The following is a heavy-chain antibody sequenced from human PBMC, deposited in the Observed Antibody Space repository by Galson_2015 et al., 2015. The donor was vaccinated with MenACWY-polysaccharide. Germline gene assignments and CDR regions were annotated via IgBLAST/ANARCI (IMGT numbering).Heavy chain of an antibody. CDR3: ARYIYYNSSNSFGY. J-gene: IGHJ4*02. CDR2: INPNSGGT. Sequence: SVKVSCKASGYAFTGYYMHWVRQAPGQGLEWMGRINPNSGGTNYAQKFQGRVTMTRYTSISTAYMELSGLRSEDTAVYYCARYIYYNSSNSFGYWGQGTLVTVSS. CDR1: GYAFTGYY. D-gene: IGHD3-22*01. V-gene: IGHV1-2*02.